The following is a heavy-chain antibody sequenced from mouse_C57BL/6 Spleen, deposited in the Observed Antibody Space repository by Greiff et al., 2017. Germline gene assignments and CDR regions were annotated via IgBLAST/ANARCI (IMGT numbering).Heavy chain of an antibody. Sequence: VKVVESGAELMKPGASVKLSCKATGYTFTGYWIEWVKQRPGHGLEWIGEILPGSGSTNYNEKFKGKATFTADTSSNTAYMQLSSLTTEDSAIYYCARGDYYGSSYGFAYWGQGTLVTVSA. CDR3: ARGDYYGSSYGFAY. V-gene: IGHV1-9*01. CDR2: ILPGSGST. D-gene: IGHD1-1*01. CDR1: GYTFTGYW. J-gene: IGHJ3*01.